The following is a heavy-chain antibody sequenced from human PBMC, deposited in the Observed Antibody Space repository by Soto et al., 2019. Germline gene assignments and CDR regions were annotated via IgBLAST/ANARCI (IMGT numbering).Heavy chain of an antibody. CDR3: PRLEMVYVTGTYNYHGMAV. Sequence: SETLSLTCTVSGGSIISSNYYWAWIRQPPGKGLEWIGSIYYSGSTYYNPSLKSRVTISVDTSKNQFSLKVSSVTAADTAVYYCPRLEMVYVTGTYNYHGMAVGGQGTTVTVSS. CDR1: GGSIISSNYY. D-gene: IGHD2-8*01. V-gene: IGHV4-39*01. J-gene: IGHJ6*02. CDR2: IYYSGST.